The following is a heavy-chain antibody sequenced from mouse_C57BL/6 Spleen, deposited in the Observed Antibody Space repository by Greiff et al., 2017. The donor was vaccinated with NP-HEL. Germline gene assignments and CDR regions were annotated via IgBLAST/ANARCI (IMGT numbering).Heavy chain of an antibody. Sequence: EVMLVESGGGLVKPGGSLKLSCAASGFTFSSYAMSWVRQTPEKRLEWVATISDGGSYTYYPDNVKGRFTISRDNAKNNLYLQMSHLKSEDTAMYYCARVGDGYYGAWFAYWGQGTLVTVSA. J-gene: IGHJ3*01. D-gene: IGHD2-3*01. V-gene: IGHV5-4*03. CDR1: GFTFSSYA. CDR3: ARVGDGYYGAWFAY. CDR2: ISDGGSYT.